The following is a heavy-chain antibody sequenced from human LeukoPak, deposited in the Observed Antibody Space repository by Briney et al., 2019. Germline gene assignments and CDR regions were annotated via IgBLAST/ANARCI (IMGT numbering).Heavy chain of an antibody. Sequence: GGSLRLSCTASGFSFIDFAMHWVRQAPGKGLEWVAVISHDGKTKYHAESVKGRFTISRDNSENTLYLQMSGLRAEDTAVYYCAKGTGDMGYYFDYWGQGTLVTVSS. CDR1: GFSFIDFA. D-gene: IGHD7-27*01. J-gene: IGHJ4*02. V-gene: IGHV3-30*07. CDR3: AKGTGDMGYYFDY. CDR2: ISHDGKTK.